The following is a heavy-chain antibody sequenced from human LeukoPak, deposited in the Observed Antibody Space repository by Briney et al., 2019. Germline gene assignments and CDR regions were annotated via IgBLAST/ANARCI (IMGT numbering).Heavy chain of an antibody. D-gene: IGHD4-17*01. CDR3: AKDPTTVTTFYWFDP. CDR2: VSGNGGST. J-gene: IGHJ5*02. CDR1: GFTFSNYA. V-gene: IGHV3-23*01. Sequence: GGSLRLSCAASGFTFSNYAMNWVRQAPGKGLEWVSAVSGNGGSTYYADSVKGRFTISRDNSKNTLYLQMNSLRAEDTAVYYCAKDPTTVTTFYWFDPWGQGTLVTVSS.